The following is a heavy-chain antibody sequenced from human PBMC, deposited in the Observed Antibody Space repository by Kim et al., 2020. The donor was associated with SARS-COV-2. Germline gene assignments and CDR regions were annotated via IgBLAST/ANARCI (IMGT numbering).Heavy chain of an antibody. CDR1: GFTFSSYG. J-gene: IGHJ6*02. V-gene: IGHV3-33*01. CDR3: ARGYCSSTSCYARAYYYYYYGMDV. Sequence: GGSLRLSCAASGFTFSSYGMHWVRQAPGKGLEWVAVIWYDGSNKYYADSVKGRFTISRDNSKNTLYLQMNSLRAEDTAVYYCARGYCSSTSCYARAYYYYYYGMDVWGQGTTVTVSS. D-gene: IGHD2-2*01. CDR2: IWYDGSNK.